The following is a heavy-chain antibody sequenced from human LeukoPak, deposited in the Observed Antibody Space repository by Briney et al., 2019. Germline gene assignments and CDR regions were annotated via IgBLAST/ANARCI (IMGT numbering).Heavy chain of an antibody. V-gene: IGHV1-8*03. J-gene: IGHJ6*03. Sequence: EASVKVSCKASGYTFTSYDINWVRQATGQGLEWMGWMNPNSGNTGYAQKFQGRVTITRNTSISTAYMELSSLRSEDTAVYYCARGDGSSWPYYYYYMDVWGKGTTVTVSS. D-gene: IGHD6-13*01. CDR3: ARGDGSSWPYYYYYMDV. CDR1: GYTFTSYD. CDR2: MNPNSGNT.